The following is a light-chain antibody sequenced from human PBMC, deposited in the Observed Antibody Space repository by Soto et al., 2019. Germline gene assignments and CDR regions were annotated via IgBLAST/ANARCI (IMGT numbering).Light chain of an antibody. J-gene: IGKJ1*01. CDR1: QSVSSNY. V-gene: IGKV3-20*01. CDR2: GAS. CDR3: QHYGSSPET. Sequence: EIVLTQSPGTLSLSPGERATLSCRASQSVSSNYLAWYQQKPGQAPRRLIYGASSRATGIPDRFSGSGSGTDLTLTISRLEPEDFAVYYCQHYGSSPETFGQGT.